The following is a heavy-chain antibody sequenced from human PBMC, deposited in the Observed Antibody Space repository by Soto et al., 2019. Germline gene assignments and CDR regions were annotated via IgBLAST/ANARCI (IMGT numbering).Heavy chain of an antibody. CDR2: IYNSGNT. Sequence: QVQLQESGPGLVEPSQTLSLTCTVSGGSISSGDYDWSWLRQPPGKDLEWIGHIYNSGNTYSNTSLKSRVTISVDKSKNQFSLKLSSVTAADTAVYYCARGPSGDKVDYWGQGTLVTVSS. J-gene: IGHJ4*02. CDR3: ARGPSGDKVDY. CDR1: GGSISSGDYD. V-gene: IGHV4-30-4*01. D-gene: IGHD1-26*01.